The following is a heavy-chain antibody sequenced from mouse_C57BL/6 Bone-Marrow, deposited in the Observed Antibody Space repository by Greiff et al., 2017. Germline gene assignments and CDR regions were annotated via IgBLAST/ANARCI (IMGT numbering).Heavy chain of an antibody. Sequence: QVQLKESGPELVKPGASVKLSCKASGYTFTSYDINWVKQRPGQGLEWIGWIYPRDGSTKYNEKFKGKATLTVDTSSSTAYMELHSLTSEDSAVYYCARPYGPYAMDYWGQGTSVTVSS. D-gene: IGHD1-1*01. CDR1: GYTFTSYD. J-gene: IGHJ4*01. CDR2: IYPRDGST. V-gene: IGHV1-85*01. CDR3: ARPYGPYAMDY.